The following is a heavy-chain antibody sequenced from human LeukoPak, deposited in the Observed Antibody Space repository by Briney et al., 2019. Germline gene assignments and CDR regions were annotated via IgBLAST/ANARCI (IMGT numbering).Heavy chain of an antibody. Sequence: PSETLSLTCTVSGGSISSYYWSWIRQPPGKGLEWIGEINHSGSTNYNPSLKSRVTISVDTSKNQFSLKLSSVTAADTAVYYCARYGYCSGGSCLYFDYWGQGTLVTVSS. CDR3: ARYGYCSGGSCLYFDY. D-gene: IGHD2-15*01. CDR1: GGSISSYY. V-gene: IGHV4-34*01. J-gene: IGHJ4*02. CDR2: INHSGST.